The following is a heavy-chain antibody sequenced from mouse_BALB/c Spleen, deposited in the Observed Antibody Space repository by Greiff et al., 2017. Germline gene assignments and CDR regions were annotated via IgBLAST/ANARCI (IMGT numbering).Heavy chain of an antibody. J-gene: IGHJ3*01. CDR3: ARGTPFAY. CDR2: ISSGSSTI. V-gene: IGHV5-17*02. CDR1: GFTFSSFG. Sequence: EVKVEESGGGLVQPGGSRKLSCAASGFTFSSFGMHWVRQAPEKGLEWVAYISSGSSTIYYADTVKGRFTISRDNPKNTLFLQMTSLRSEDTAMYYCARGTPFAYWGQGTLVTVSA. D-gene: IGHD3-3*01.